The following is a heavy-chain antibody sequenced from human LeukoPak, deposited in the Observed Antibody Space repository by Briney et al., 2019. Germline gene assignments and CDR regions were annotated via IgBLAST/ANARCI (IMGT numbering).Heavy chain of an antibody. CDR3: ARLVGNRLLCYGELLPHYFDY. Sequence: SETLSLTCTVSGGSISSSSYYWGWIRQPPGKGLEWIGSIYYSGSTYYNPSLKSRVTISVDTSKNQFSLKLSSVTAADTAVYYCARLVGNRLLCYGELLPHYFDYWGQGTLVTVSS. CDR2: IYYSGST. CDR1: GGSISSSSYY. J-gene: IGHJ4*02. D-gene: IGHD3-10*01. V-gene: IGHV4-39*01.